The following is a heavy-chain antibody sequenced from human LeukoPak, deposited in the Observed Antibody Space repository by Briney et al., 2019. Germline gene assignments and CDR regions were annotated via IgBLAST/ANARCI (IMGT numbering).Heavy chain of an antibody. J-gene: IGHJ4*02. V-gene: IGHV3-7*01. CDR3: ARERGSKCFDY. CDR2: IKQDGSEK. Sequence: PGGSLRLSCAASGFTFSSYWMSWVRQAPGKGLEWVANIKQDGSEKYYVDSVKGRFTISRDNAKNSLYLQMNSLRAEDTVVFYGARERGSKCFDYWGQGTLVTVSS. CDR1: GFTFSSYW. D-gene: IGHD6-25*01.